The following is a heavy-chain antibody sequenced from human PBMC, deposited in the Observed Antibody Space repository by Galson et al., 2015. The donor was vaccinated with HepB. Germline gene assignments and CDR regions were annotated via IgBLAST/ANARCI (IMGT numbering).Heavy chain of an antibody. Sequence: SLRLSCAASGFTFSSSGMHWVRQAPGKGLEWVAVIWYDGSNKYYADSVKGRFTVSRDNSKNTLYLQMNSLRAEDTAVYYCARDPFDFWSGQYYYYYMDVWGRGTTVTVSS. J-gene: IGHJ6*03. V-gene: IGHV3-33*01. CDR1: GFTFSSSG. CDR3: ARDPFDFWSGQYYYYYMDV. CDR2: IWYDGSNK. D-gene: IGHD3-3*01.